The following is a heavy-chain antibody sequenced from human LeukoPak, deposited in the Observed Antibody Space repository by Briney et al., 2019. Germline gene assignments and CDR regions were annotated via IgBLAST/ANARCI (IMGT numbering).Heavy chain of an antibody. J-gene: IGHJ4*02. D-gene: IGHD3-16*01. CDR1: GFTFSSYA. CDR3: VKDQDSEGVYYFDY. CDR2: ISGSGGST. V-gene: IGHV3-23*01. Sequence: PGGSLRLSCAASGFTFSSYAMSWVRQAPGKGLEWVSGISGSGGSTYYADSVKGRFTVSRDNSKNTLYLQMNSLRAEDTAVYYCVKDQDSEGVYYFDYWGQGTLVTVSS.